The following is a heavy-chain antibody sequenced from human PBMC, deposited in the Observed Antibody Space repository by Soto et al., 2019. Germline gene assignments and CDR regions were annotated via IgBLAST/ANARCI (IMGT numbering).Heavy chain of an antibody. J-gene: IGHJ4*02. V-gene: IGHV1-8*01. D-gene: IGHD1-26*01. CDR2: MQPSTGRT. CDR1: GYSFTSLD. Sequence: QVQLVQSGAEVREPGASVKVSCKASGYSFTSLDINWVRQTAGRGLEWMGWMQPSTGRTGYAQKFQGKVTMTRDTSINTAYMELTTLTSDDTAFYYCARGVSAGVEYWGQGTLVTVSS. CDR3: ARGVSAGVEY.